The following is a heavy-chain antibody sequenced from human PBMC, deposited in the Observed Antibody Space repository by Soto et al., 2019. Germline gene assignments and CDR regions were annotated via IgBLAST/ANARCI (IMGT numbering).Heavy chain of an antibody. J-gene: IGHJ4*02. Sequence: GGSLRLSCATSGFSFTNYAMSWVRQAPGKGLEWVSTVSGSGATTNYAASVEGRFTISRDNSKNTLFLQMSSLGADDTAVYYCAKNQNSGSYSSFDHWGQGTPVTVSS. CDR1: GFSFTNYA. V-gene: IGHV3-23*01. CDR3: AKNQNSGSYSSFDH. CDR2: VSGSGATT. D-gene: IGHD1-26*01.